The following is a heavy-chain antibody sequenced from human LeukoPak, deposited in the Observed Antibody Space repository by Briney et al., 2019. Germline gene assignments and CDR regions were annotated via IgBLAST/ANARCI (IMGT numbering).Heavy chain of an antibody. CDR1: GFTFSDSY. D-gene: IGHD3-10*01. CDR3: AKYYYGSGSPIFDY. Sequence: AGGSLRLSCAASGFTFSDSYMTWVRQAPGKGVEWVAYISGSGHDINYSESAKGRFTISRDNAKNSLYLQMNSLRAEDTAVYYCAKYYYGSGSPIFDYWGQGTLVTVSS. CDR2: ISGSGHDI. J-gene: IGHJ4*02. V-gene: IGHV3-11*01.